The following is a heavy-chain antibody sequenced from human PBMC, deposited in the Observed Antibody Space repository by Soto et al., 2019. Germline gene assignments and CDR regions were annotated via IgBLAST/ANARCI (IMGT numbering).Heavy chain of an antibody. CDR1: GGSITSANW. CDR2: ISHSGIT. J-gene: IGHJ4*02. CDR3: ARSPPSSYYGGSGTFDY. D-gene: IGHD3-10*01. V-gene: IGHV4-4*02. Sequence: PSETLSLTCAVSGGSITSANWWTWVRQPPGGGLEWIGEISHSGITNYKASLKSRVTMSVDKTKNDVSLKLTSATAADTAVYYCARSPPSSYYGGSGTFDYWGQGTLVTVSS.